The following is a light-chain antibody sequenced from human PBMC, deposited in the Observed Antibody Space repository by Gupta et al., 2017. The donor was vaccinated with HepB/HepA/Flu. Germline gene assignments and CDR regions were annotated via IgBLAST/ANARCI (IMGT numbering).Light chain of an antibody. CDR3: QRYGSSASWT. J-gene: IGKJ1*01. CDR1: QTGSSSY. V-gene: IGKV3-20*01. Sequence: EMALTHSPGTLSLSPGERATRSCRDSQTGSSSYLAWYPQKAGHAPMLLIYGASSMATVIPDRFSGNRYGSDFTRTISRLEPLVFAVHYFQRYGSSASWTFSEGTKEEIK. CDR2: GAS.